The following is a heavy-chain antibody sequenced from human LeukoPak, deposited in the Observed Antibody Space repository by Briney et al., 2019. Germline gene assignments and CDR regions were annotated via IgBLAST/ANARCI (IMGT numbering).Heavy chain of an antibody. CDR3: ARDRGDGYNPFPFDY. Sequence: GGSLRLSCAASGFTFSSYAMSWVRQAPGKGLEWVSSISSSSSYIYYADSVKGRFTISRDNAKNSLYLQMNSLRAEDTAVYYCARDRGDGYNPFPFDYWGQGTLVTVSS. D-gene: IGHD5-24*01. V-gene: IGHV3-21*01. CDR2: ISSSSSYI. CDR1: GFTFSSYA. J-gene: IGHJ4*02.